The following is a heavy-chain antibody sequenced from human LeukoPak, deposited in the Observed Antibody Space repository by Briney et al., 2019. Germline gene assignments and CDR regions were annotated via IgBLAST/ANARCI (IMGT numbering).Heavy chain of an antibody. Sequence: SETLSLTCTVSGGSISSYYWSWIRQPPGKGLEGIGYIYYSGSTTYNPSLKSRGTISIDKSKNQFSLKLPSVPAADTAVYYCARLSSGAAAGFDYWGQGTLVPVSS. J-gene: IGHJ4*02. V-gene: IGHV4-59*08. CDR2: IYYSGST. D-gene: IGHD6-13*01. CDR3: ARLSSGAAAGFDY. CDR1: GGSISSYY.